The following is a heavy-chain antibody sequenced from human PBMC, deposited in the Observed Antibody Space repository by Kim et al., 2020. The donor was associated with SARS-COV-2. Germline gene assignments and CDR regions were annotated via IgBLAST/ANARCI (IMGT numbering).Heavy chain of an antibody. Sequence: AQKFQGRVTMTRDTSTSTVCMELSSLRSEDTAVYYCARGRFGYSSGYFDYWGQGTLVTVSS. J-gene: IGHJ4*02. CDR3: ARGRFGYSSGYFDY. D-gene: IGHD6-19*01. V-gene: IGHV1-46*01.